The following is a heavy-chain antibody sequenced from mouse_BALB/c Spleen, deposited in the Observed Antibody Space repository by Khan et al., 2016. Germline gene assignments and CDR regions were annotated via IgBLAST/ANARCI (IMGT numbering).Heavy chain of an antibody. V-gene: IGHV2-2*02. CDR1: GFSLTSYG. CDR2: IWSGGST. CDR3: ANNPTLVWYYYAMDY. D-gene: IGHD2-10*02. Sequence: QVQLKESGPGLVQPSQSLSITCTVAGFSLTSYGVHWVRQSPGKGLEWLGVIWSGGSTDYNAAFISRLSISKDNSKSQVFFKMNSLQANDTAIYYCANNPTLVWYYYAMDYWGQGTSVTVSS. J-gene: IGHJ4*01.